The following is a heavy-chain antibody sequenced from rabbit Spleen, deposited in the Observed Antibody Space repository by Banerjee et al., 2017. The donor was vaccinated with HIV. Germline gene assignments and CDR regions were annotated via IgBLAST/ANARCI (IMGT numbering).Heavy chain of an antibody. CDR2: IEPVFGIT. V-gene: IGHV1S47*01. J-gene: IGHJ4*01. CDR3: ARGLAVSGAVGGYANYFDL. CDR1: GFPFSNKA. D-gene: IGHD3-3*01. Sequence: QEQLEESGGGLVKPEGSLTLTCKASGFPFSNKAVMCWVRQAPGKGLEWIGYIEPVFGITYYASWVNGRFTISSHNAQNTLYLQLNSLTAADTATYFCARGLAVSGAVGGYANYFDLWGPGTLVTVS.